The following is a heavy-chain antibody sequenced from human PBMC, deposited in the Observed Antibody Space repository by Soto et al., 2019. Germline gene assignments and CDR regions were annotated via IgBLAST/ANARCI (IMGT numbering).Heavy chain of an antibody. CDR3: ARWGCSGSNCNLNQRSYDL. V-gene: IGHV4-59*01. D-gene: IGHD2-15*01. CDR1: SASISTYY. Sequence: SETLSLTCTVSSASISTYYWSWIRQPPGKGLEWIGYIYYSASTNYNPSLKSRVTISVDTSKNQFSLKLSSVTAADTAVYYCARWGCSGSNCNLNQRSYDLWGHGTLVTVSS. CDR2: IYYSAST. J-gene: IGHJ5*01.